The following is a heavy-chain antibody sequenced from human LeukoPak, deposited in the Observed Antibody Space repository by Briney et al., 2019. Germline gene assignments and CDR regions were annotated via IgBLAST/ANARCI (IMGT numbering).Heavy chain of an antibody. V-gene: IGHV1-18*01. CDR3: ARDPLGYCSGGSCFDPDY. CDR2: ISTYDGNA. CDR1: GYSFTSYG. J-gene: IGHJ4*02. D-gene: IGHD2-15*01. Sequence: GASVKVSCKASGYSFTSYGITWVRQAPGQGLEWMGWISTYDGNANYAQKLQGRVTMTTDTSTITAYMELRSLRSDDTAVYYCARDPLGYCSGGSCFDPDYWGQGTLVTVSS.